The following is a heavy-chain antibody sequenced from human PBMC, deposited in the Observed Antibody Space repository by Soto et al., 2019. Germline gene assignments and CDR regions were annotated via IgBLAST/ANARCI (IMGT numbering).Heavy chain of an antibody. CDR1: GGSISSGGYS. J-gene: IGHJ6*02. Sequence: SETLSLTCAVSGGSISSGGYSWSWIRQPPGKGLEWIGYIYHSGSTYYNPSLKSRVTISVDRSKNQFSLKLSSVTAADTAVYYCARYKSNYYYCMDVRGQGTTATVSS. CDR2: IYHSGST. CDR3: ARYKSNYYYCMDV. D-gene: IGHD5-12*01. V-gene: IGHV4-30-2*02.